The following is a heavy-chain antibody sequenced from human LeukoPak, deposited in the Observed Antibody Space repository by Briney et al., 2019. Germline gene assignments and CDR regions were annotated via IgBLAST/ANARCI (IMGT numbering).Heavy chain of an antibody. D-gene: IGHD1-7*01. V-gene: IGHV1-69*05. J-gene: IGHJ3*02. CDR1: GGTFSSYA. CDR3: ASGITGITGGAFDI. Sequence: SVKVSCKASGGTFSSYAISWVRQAPGQGLEWMGGIIPIFGTANYAQKSQGRVTITTDESTSTAYMELSSLRSEDTAVYYCASGITGITGGAFDIWGQGTMVTVSS. CDR2: IIPIFGTA.